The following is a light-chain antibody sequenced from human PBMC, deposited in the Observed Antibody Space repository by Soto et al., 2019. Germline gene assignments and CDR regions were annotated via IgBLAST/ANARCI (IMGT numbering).Light chain of an antibody. V-gene: IGKV2-24*01. CDR1: ESLVHSDGFTY. Sequence: EIVLTQTPLSSPVTVGQPASFSCSSSESLVHSDGFTYLSWLQQRPGQPPRLLIYKISNRFSGVTDRFSGSGAGTDFTLQIRRVEPDDVGVYYCTQSTHLPRTFGQGTKLEIK. CDR3: TQSTHLPRT. J-gene: IGKJ1*01. CDR2: KIS.